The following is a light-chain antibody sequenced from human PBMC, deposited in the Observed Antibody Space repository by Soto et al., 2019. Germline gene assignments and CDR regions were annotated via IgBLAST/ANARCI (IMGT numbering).Light chain of an antibody. CDR1: QSVSNNY. CDR3: QQYGSSTPYT. V-gene: IGKV3-20*01. Sequence: EVVLTQSPGTLSLSPGERATLSCRASQSVSNNYFAWYQQKPGQAPRLLIFGSSARATGIPDRFSGSGSGTDFTLTISSLEPEDFAVYDYQQYGSSTPYTFGQGTKLEIK. CDR2: GSS. J-gene: IGKJ2*01.